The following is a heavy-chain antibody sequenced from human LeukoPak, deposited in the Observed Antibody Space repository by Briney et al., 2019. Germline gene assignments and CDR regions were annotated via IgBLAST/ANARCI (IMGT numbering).Heavy chain of an antibody. Sequence: PGGSLRLSCAASEFTFSSYGMHWVRQAPGKGLEWVAVIWYDGSNKYYADSVKGRFTISRDNSKNTLYLQMNSLRAEDTAVYYCARVDSSGWYRDTALWAFDYWGQGTLVTVSS. CDR2: IWYDGSNK. CDR1: EFTFSSYG. D-gene: IGHD6-19*01. V-gene: IGHV3-33*01. J-gene: IGHJ4*02. CDR3: ARVDSSGWYRDTALWAFDY.